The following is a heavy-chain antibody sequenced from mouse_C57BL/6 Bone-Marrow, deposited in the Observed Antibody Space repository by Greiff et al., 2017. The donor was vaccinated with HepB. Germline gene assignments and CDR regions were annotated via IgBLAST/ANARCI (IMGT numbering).Heavy chain of an antibody. CDR3: ARPGVVATRYFDV. D-gene: IGHD1-1*01. CDR2: ISSGGSYT. CDR1: GFTFSSYG. J-gene: IGHJ1*03. V-gene: IGHV5-6*01. Sequence: EVQVVESGGDLVKPGGSLKLSCAASGFTFSSYGMSWVRQTPDKRLEWVATISSGGSYTYYPDSVKGRFTISRDNAKNTLYLQMSSLKSEDTAMYYCARPGVVATRYFDVWGTGTTVTVSS.